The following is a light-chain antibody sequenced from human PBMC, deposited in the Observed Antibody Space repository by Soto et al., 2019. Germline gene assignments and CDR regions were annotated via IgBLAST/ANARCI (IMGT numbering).Light chain of an antibody. V-gene: IGKV3-20*01. CDR3: QQYGSSGT. J-gene: IGKJ1*01. Sequence: EILVTQSTATLSVSPGERATLSCRASQSVSTYLAWYQQRPGQAPRLLIYDASYRATGIPDRFSGSGSGTDFTLTISRLEPEDFAVYYCQQYGSSGTFGQGTKVDIK. CDR2: DAS. CDR1: QSVSTY.